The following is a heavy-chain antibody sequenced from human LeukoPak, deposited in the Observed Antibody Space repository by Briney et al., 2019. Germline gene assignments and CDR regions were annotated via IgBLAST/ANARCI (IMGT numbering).Heavy chain of an antibody. V-gene: IGHV3-30*18. CDR3: AKAYGDYGGHFDY. CDR2: ISYDGSNK. J-gene: IGHJ4*02. D-gene: IGHD4-17*01. CDR1: GFTFSSYG. Sequence: GGSLRLSCAASGFTFSSYGMHWVRQAPGKGLEWVAVISYDGSNKYYADSVKGRFTISRDNSKNTLYLQMNSLRAEDAAVYYCAKAYGDYGGHFDYWGQGTLSPSPQ.